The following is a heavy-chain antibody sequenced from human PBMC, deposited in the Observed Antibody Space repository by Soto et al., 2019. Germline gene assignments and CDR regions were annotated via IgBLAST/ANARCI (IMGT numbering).Heavy chain of an antibody. D-gene: IGHD4-17*01. Sequence: GGSLRLSCAASGFTFSSYGMHWVRQAPGKGLEWVAVIWYDGSNKYYADSVKGRFTISRDNSKNTLYLQMNSLRAEDTAVYYWAIDAGSTTVTTNYYYYGMDVWGQGTTVTVSS. J-gene: IGHJ6*02. CDR2: IWYDGSNK. CDR3: AIDAGSTTVTTNYYYYGMDV. CDR1: GFTFSSYG. V-gene: IGHV3-33*01.